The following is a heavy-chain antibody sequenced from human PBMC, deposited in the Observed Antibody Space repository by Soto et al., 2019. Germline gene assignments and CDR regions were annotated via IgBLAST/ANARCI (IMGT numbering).Heavy chain of an antibody. J-gene: IGHJ6*02. CDR3: AREGSSGPKYYYYGMDV. Sequence: ASVKVSCKASGYTFTGYYMHWVRQAPGQGLEWMGWINPNSGGTNYAQKFQGWVTMTRDTSISTAYVELSRLRSDDTAVYYCAREGSSGPKYYYYGMDVWGQGTTVTVSS. V-gene: IGHV1-2*04. CDR1: GYTFTGYY. CDR2: INPNSGGT. D-gene: IGHD6-6*01.